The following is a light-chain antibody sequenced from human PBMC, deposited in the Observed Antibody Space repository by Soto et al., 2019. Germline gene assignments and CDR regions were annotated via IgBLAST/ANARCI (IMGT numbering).Light chain of an antibody. CDR3: QQYGSSPLVYT. CDR2: GAP. V-gene: IGKV3-20*01. J-gene: IGKJ2*01. CDR1: QSVSSRY. Sequence: EIVWTQSPGTLSFSPGERATLSCRASQSVSSRYLAWYQLKPGQAPRVIIYGAPSMATGIPDRFSGSGSGTNFTLTISRLEPKDFGVYNSQQYGSSPLVYTFDQGTQQEIK.